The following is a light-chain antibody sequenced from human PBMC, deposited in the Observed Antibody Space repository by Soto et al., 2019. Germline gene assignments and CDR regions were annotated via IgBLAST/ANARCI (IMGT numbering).Light chain of an antibody. CDR2: EVS. V-gene: IGLV2-14*01. J-gene: IGLJ1*01. CDR1: SSDIGAYKF. CDR3: CSYTSGSTLYV. Sequence: QSVLTQSASVSGSPGQSITISCTGTSSDIGAYKFVSWYQQHPGKAPKLIIYEVSNRPSGVSNRFSGSKSGNTASLTISGLQAEDEADYYCCSYTSGSTLYVFGTGTKV.